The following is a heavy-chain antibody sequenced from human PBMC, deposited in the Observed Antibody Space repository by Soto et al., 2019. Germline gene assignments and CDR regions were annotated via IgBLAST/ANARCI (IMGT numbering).Heavy chain of an antibody. CDR1: GFTFSSYA. CDR3: ARMGRLHGVDV. V-gene: IGHV3-30-3*01. CDR2: ISYDGSNK. J-gene: IGHJ6*02. Sequence: QVQLVESGGGVVQPGRSLRLSCAASGFTFSSYAMHWVRQAPGKGLEWVAVISYDGSNKYYADSVKGRFTISRDNSKNTLYLQMNSLRAEDAAVYYRARMGRLHGVDVWGQGTTVTVSS. D-gene: IGHD2-21*02.